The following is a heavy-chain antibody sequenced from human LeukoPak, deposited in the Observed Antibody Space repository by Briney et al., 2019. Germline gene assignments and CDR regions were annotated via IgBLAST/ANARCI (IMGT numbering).Heavy chain of an antibody. V-gene: IGHV4-38-2*02. J-gene: IGHJ4*02. CDR1: GYSISSGYY. CDR3: AREGPTSFSDY. D-gene: IGHD1-1*01. Sequence: SETLSLTCTVSGYSISSGYYWGWIRQPPGEGLEWIGSIYHSGSTYYTPSLKSRVTISVDTSKNQFSLKLSSVTAADTAVYYCAREGPTSFSDYWGQGTLVTVSS. CDR2: IYHSGST.